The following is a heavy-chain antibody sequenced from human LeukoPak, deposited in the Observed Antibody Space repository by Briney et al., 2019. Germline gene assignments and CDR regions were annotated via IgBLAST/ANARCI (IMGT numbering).Heavy chain of an antibody. CDR2: FDPEDGET. CDR3: ARTHRRDGYNPGGY. D-gene: IGHD5-24*01. CDR1: GYTLTELS. V-gene: IGHV1-24*01. J-gene: IGHJ4*02. Sequence: GASVRVSCKVSGYTLTELSMHWVRQAPGKGLEWMGGFDPEDGETIYAQKFQGRVTMTRDTSISTAYMELSRLRSDDTAVYYCARTHRRDGYNPGGYWGQGTLVTVSS.